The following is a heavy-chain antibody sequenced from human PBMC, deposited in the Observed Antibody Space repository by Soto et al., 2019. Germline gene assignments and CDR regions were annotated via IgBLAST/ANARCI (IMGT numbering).Heavy chain of an antibody. CDR1: GFTFSDYA. CDR2: TSHDERKI. V-gene: IGHV3-33*01. CDR3: ARGRYSHGWYYYDY. D-gene: IGHD6-19*01. Sequence: QVQLVESGGGVVQPGMSLSLSCAASGFTFSDYAMDWVRQAPGKGLEWVALTSHDERKISYADSVKGRFTISRGNSEKTLYLQMYSLRAEDTAVYYCARGRYSHGWYYYDYWGQGTLVTVSS. J-gene: IGHJ4*02.